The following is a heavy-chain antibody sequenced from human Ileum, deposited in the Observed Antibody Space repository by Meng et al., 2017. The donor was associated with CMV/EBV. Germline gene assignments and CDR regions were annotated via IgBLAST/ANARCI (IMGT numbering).Heavy chain of an antibody. J-gene: IGHJ5*02. CDR3: ASHCSSATCSTGVPSP. CDR1: GLTFSSYE. Sequence: GGSLRLSCGASGLTFSSYEMNWVRQAPGKGLEWVSYISSSSSTIYYADSVKGRFTISRDNARNSLYLQMNSLRAEDTAVYYCASHCSSATCSTGVPSPWGQGKLV. CDR2: ISSSSSTI. V-gene: IGHV3-48*03. D-gene: IGHD2-2*02.